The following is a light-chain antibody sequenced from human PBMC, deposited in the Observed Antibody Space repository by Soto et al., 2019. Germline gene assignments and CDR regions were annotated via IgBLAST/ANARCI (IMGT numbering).Light chain of an antibody. Sequence: QSVLTQPPSVSEAPRQRVTISCSGSHSNIGNNAVSWYQQLPGKAPKLLIYYDDLLPSGVSDRFSGSKSGTSASLAISGLQSEDEADYYCAAWDDNLNGRVFGGGTKLTVL. CDR3: AAWDDNLNGRV. V-gene: IGLV1-36*01. CDR2: YDD. J-gene: IGLJ3*02. CDR1: HSNIGNNA.